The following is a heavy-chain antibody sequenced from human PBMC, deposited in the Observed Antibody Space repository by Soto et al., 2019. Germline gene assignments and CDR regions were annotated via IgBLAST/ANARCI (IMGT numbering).Heavy chain of an antibody. D-gene: IGHD3-16*01. V-gene: IGHV3-30*18. J-gene: IGHJ4*02. Sequence: QVQLVESGGGVVQPGRSLRLSCAASGFTFSSYGMHWVRQAPGKGLEWVAVISYDGSNKYYADSVKGRFTISRDNSKNTLYLQMNSLRAEDTAVYYCANGASPVDYWGQGTLVTVSS. CDR1: GFTFSSYG. CDR2: ISYDGSNK. CDR3: ANGASPVDY.